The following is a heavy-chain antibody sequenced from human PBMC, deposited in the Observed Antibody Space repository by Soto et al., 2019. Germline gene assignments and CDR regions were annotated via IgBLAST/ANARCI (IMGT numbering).Heavy chain of an antibody. D-gene: IGHD2-2*01. CDR1: GFTFSSYG. CDR3: ARGTELWDIVVVPAQLFDY. V-gene: IGHV3-33*01. Sequence: GGSLRLSCAASGFTFSSYGMHWVRQAPGKGLEWVAVIWYDGSNKYYADSVKGRFTISRDNSKNTLYLQMNSLRAEDTAVYYCARGTELWDIVVVPAQLFDYWGQGTLVTVSS. CDR2: IWYDGSNK. J-gene: IGHJ4*02.